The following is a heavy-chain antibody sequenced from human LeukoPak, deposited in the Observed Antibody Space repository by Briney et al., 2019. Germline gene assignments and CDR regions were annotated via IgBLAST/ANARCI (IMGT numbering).Heavy chain of an antibody. CDR2: ISYDGSNK. J-gene: IGHJ4*02. CDR3: ARFSDSSSFDY. V-gene: IGHV3-30-3*01. D-gene: IGHD6-13*01. CDR1: GFTFSSYA. Sequence: GRSLRLSCAASGFTFSSYAMHWVRQAPGKGLEWVAVISYDGSNKYYADSVKGRFTISRDNSKNTLYLQMSSLRAEDTAVYYCARFSDSSSFDYWGQGTLVTVSS.